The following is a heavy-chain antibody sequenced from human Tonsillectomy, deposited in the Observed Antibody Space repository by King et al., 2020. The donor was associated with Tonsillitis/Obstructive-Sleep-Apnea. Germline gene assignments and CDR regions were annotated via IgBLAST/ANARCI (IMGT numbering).Heavy chain of an antibody. CDR1: GGSFSSGSYY. D-gene: IGHD2-15*01. CDR3: AREESLYCSGGSCYFDAFDI. V-gene: IGHV4-61*01. CDR2: VYYSGST. J-gene: IGHJ3*02. Sequence: QLQEAGPGLVKPSETLSLTCTVSGGSFSSGSYYWSWIRQPPGKGLEWIGYVYYSGSTNYNPSLKSRVIMSVDTSKNQFSLNLSSVTAADTAVYYCAREESLYCSGGSCYFDAFDIWGQGTMVTVSS.